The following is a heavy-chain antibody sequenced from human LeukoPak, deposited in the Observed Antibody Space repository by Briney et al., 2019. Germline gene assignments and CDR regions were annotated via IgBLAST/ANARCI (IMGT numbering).Heavy chain of an antibody. CDR1: GYTLTELS. CDR2: FDPEDGET. CDR3: ATINMVRGGGYFDP. V-gene: IGHV1-24*01. Sequence: GASVKVSCKVSGYTLTELSMHWVRQAPGKGLEWMGGFDPEDGETIYAQKFQGRVTMTEDASTDTAYMELSRLRSEDTAVYYCATINMVRGGGYFDPWGQGTLVTVSS. J-gene: IGHJ5*02. D-gene: IGHD3-10*01.